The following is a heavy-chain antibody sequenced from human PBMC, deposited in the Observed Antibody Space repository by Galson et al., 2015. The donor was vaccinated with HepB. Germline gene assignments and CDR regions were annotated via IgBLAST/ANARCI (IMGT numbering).Heavy chain of an antibody. Sequence: SVKVSCKASGYTFTSYDINWVRQATGQGLEWMGWMNPNSGNTGYAQKFQGRVTMTRNTSISTAYMELSSLRSEDTAVYYCARGLGYCSSTSCFDYYYYYYMDVWGKGTTVTVSS. CDR3: ARGLGYCSSTSCFDYYYYYYMDV. D-gene: IGHD2-2*01. CDR1: GYTFTSYD. V-gene: IGHV1-8*01. J-gene: IGHJ6*03. CDR2: MNPNSGNT.